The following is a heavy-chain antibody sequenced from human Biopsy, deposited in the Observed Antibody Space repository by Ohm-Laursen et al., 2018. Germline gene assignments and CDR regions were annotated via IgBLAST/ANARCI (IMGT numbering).Heavy chain of an antibody. D-gene: IGHD6-13*01. J-gene: IGHJ3*02. CDR2: MHHSGPT. Sequence: SETLSLTCTVSGDSISSDYYWTWIRQVPGEGLEWIAYMHHSGPTYTYYNPSLKSRVAISVEVSKNQFSPKLTSVTAADTAVYYCARHIGSSWEWAFDIWGRGTMVTVSS. CDR1: GDSISSDYY. CDR3: ARHIGSSWEWAFDI. V-gene: IGHV4-30-4*08.